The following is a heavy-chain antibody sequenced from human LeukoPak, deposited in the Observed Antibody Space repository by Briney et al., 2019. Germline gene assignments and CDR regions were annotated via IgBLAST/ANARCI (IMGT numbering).Heavy chain of an antibody. CDR3: AKDSIVVVPAAVIGFDY. V-gene: IGHV3-23*01. CDR2: ISGSGGST. CDR1: GFTFSNYA. D-gene: IGHD2-2*01. Sequence: GGSLRLSCAASGFTFSNYAMSWVRQAPGKGLEWVSAISGSGGSTYYADSVKGRFTISRDNSKNTLYLQMNSLRAEDTAVYYCAKDSIVVVPAAVIGFDYWGQGTLVTVSS. J-gene: IGHJ4*02.